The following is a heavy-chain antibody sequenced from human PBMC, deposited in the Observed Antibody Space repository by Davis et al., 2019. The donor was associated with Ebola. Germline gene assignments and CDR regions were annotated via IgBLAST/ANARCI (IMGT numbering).Heavy chain of an antibody. CDR3: AREGLRGGMDV. Sequence: PGGSLRLSCAASAFALSSYWMSWVRQAPGKGLEWVSGISWNSGSIGYADSVKGRFTISRDNAKNSLYLQMNSLRAEDTAVYYCAREGLRGGMDVWGQGTTVTVSS. CDR1: AFALSSYW. V-gene: IGHV3-20*04. D-gene: IGHD3-16*01. J-gene: IGHJ6*02. CDR2: ISWNSGSI.